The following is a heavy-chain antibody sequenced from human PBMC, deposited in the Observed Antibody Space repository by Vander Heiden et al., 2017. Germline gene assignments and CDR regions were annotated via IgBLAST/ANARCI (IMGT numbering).Heavy chain of an antibody. CDR2: VNPISGGT. CDR3: AKDLHCSSPSCSTLENDYGMDI. V-gene: IGHV1-8*01. J-gene: IGHJ6*02. Sequence: QVQLVQSGAEVKKPGASVKVSCRASGYTFTRYDINWVRPATGQGLEWMGRVNPISGGTDYAQQFKGRVTMTRNTSINTVYMELSSLRSEDTAVYFCAKDLHCSSPSCSTLENDYGMDIWGQGTTVTVSS. CDR1: GYTFTRYD. D-gene: IGHD2-2*02.